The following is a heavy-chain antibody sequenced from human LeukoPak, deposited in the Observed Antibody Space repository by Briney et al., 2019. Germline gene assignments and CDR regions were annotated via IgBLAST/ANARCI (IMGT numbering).Heavy chain of an antibody. CDR3: ARPKYDSSRYYRTGDAFDI. CDR1: GYSFTSYW. CDR2: IYPGDSDT. D-gene: IGHD3-22*01. Sequence: HGESLKISCKGSGYSFTSYWIGWVLQMPGKGLEWMVIIYPGDSDTRYSPSFQGQVTISADKSISTAYLQWSSLKASDTAMYYCARPKYDSSRYYRTGDAFDIWGQGTMVTVSS. V-gene: IGHV5-51*01. J-gene: IGHJ3*02.